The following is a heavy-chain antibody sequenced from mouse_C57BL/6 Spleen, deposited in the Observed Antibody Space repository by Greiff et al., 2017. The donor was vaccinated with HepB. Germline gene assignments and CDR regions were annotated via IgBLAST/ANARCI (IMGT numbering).Heavy chain of an antibody. J-gene: IGHJ3*01. Sequence: QVQLKESGPELVKPGASVKISCKASGYAFSSSWMNWVKQRPGKGLEWIGRIYPGDGDTNYNGKFKGKATLTADKSSSTAYMQLSSLTSEDSAVYFCARGVLSWFAYWGQGTLVTVSA. CDR1: GYAFSSSW. D-gene: IGHD6-2*01. V-gene: IGHV1-82*01. CDR2: IYPGDGDT. CDR3: ARGVLSWFAY.